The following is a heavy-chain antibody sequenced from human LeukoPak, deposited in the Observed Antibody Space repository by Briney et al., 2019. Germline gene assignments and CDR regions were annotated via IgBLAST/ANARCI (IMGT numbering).Heavy chain of an antibody. J-gene: IGHJ4*02. V-gene: IGHV3-23*01. D-gene: IGHD2-2*01. CDR3: AKDEIPSLVVVPAAVDY. CDR2: LSGSGGST. CDR1: GFTFSSYA. Sequence: PGGSLRLSCAASGFTFSSYAMSWVRQAPGKGLEWVSALSGSGGSTYYADSVKGRFTISRDNSKNTLYLQMNSLRAEDTAVYYCAKDEIPSLVVVPAAVDYWGQGTLVTVSS.